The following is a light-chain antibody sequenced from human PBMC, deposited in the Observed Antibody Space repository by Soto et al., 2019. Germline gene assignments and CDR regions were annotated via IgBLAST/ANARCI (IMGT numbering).Light chain of an antibody. CDR1: SSDVGGYNL. Sequence: QSALTQPASVSGSPGQSITISCTGTSSDVGGYNLVSWYQQHPGKAPKLVIYEVTKRPSGVPDRFSGSKSGNTASLTVSGLQAEDEADYYCSSFTGASTIFGTGTKLTVL. J-gene: IGLJ1*01. CDR2: EVT. V-gene: IGLV2-14*02. CDR3: SSFTGASTI.